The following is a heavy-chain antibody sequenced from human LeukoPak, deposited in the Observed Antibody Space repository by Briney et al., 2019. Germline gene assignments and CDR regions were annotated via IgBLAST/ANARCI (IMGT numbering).Heavy chain of an antibody. V-gene: IGHV3-21*01. J-gene: IGHJ6*02. CDR3: AREGVVVAAMPYYYYGMDV. D-gene: IGHD2-15*01. Sequence: GGSLRLSCAASGFTFSSYSMNWVRQAPGKGLEWVSSISSSSSYIYYADSVKGRFTISRDNAKNSLYLQMNSLRAEDTAVYYCAREGVVVAAMPYYYYGMDVWGQGTTVTVSS. CDR1: GFTFSSYS. CDR2: ISSSSSYI.